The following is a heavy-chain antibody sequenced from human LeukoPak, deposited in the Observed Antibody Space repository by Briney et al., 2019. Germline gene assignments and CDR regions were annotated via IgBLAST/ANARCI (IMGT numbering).Heavy chain of an antibody. CDR3: ARGRASSMFTAVAGIGAWPRTSAPFGY. V-gene: IGHV4-34*01. CDR1: GGSFSGCY. Sequence: SETLSLTCAVYGGSFSGCYWSWIRQSPGKGLEWIAEINHSGSTNCNPSLKSRVAISVDTSKNQFSLNLSSVTAADTAVYYCARGRASSMFTAVAGIGAWPRTSAPFGYWGQGTLVTVSS. J-gene: IGHJ4*02. CDR2: INHSGST. D-gene: IGHD6-19*01.